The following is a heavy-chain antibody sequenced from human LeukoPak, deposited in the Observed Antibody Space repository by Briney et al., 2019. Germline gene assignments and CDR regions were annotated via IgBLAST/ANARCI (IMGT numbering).Heavy chain of an antibody. D-gene: IGHD6-13*01. Sequence: GGSLRLSCAAPGFTFSSYWMSWVRQAPGKGLEWVANIKQDGSEKYYVDSVKGRFTISRDNSKNTLYLQMNSLRAEDTAVYYCARDLLPVIAAAGHGFDSWAQGTLVTVSS. CDR1: GFTFSSYW. CDR2: IKQDGSEK. V-gene: IGHV3-7*01. J-gene: IGHJ4*02. CDR3: ARDLLPVIAAAGHGFDS.